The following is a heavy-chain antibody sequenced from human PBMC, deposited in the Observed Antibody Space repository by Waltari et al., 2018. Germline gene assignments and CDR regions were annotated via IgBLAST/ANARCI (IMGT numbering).Heavy chain of an antibody. CDR3: ACSFGASFYKTFDI. J-gene: IGHJ3*02. V-gene: IGHV3-48*01. D-gene: IGHD3-10*01. CDR2: ISPTGNTI. CDR1: GNSPNIYS. Sequence: QLVQSGGGLVKPGESLRLPCVASGNSPNIYSSQWVRQTPGRDLEWLAYISPTGNTIYYSASVQGRFAVSRDNSKNTLFLQMDNLSAEDTALYYCACSFGASFYKTFDIWGQGTMVTVSS.